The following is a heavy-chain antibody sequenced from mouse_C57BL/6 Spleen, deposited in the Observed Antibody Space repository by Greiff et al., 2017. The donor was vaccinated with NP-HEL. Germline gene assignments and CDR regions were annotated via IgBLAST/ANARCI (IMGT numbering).Heavy chain of an antibody. CDR1: GYTFTSYW. Sequence: QVQLQQPGAELVKPGASVKLSCKASGYTFTSYWMQWVKQRPGQGLEWIGEIDPSDSYTNYNQKFKGKATLTVDTSSSTAYMQLSSLTSEDSAVYFCARHYYGNYYAMDYWGQGTSVTVSS. J-gene: IGHJ4*01. V-gene: IGHV1-50*01. CDR3: ARHYYGNYYAMDY. D-gene: IGHD2-1*01. CDR2: IDPSDSYT.